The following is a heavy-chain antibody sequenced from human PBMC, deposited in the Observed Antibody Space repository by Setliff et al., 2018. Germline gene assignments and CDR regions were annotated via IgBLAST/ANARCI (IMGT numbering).Heavy chain of an antibody. J-gene: IGHJ6*03. V-gene: IGHV1-69*05. CDR2: TIPIFGTT. Sequence: VASVKVSCKASGGTFSSYGISWVRQAPGQGLEWMGGTIPIFGTTNYAQKFQGRVTIITDESTSTAYMELSSLTSADTAVYYCAREGVDTRSSTDYRYYMGVWGKGTTVTVSS. CDR3: AREGVDTRSSTDYRYYMGV. D-gene: IGHD5-18*01. CDR1: GGTFSSYG.